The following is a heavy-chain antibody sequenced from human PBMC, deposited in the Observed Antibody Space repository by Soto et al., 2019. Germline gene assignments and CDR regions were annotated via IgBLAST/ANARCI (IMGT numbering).Heavy chain of an antibody. J-gene: IGHJ4*02. CDR2: ISNTGSTK. CDR3: ARDYYGDYILDY. D-gene: IGHD4-17*01. Sequence: QVQLVESGGGLVKPGGSLRLSCVVSGFSFSDYYMSWIRQAPGKGLEWISYISNTGSTKYYADSVKGRFTISRDNAKNSLYLQMNSLTGEDTAVYYCARDYYGDYILDYWGQGTLVTVSS. CDR1: GFSFSDYY. V-gene: IGHV3-11*01.